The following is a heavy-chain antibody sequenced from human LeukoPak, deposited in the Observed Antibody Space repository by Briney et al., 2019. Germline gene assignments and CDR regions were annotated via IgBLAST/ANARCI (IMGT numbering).Heavy chain of an antibody. CDR3: ASAEGVAYCGGDCYSGGEYFLD. CDR2: ISTSSTTI. J-gene: IGHJ1*01. V-gene: IGHV3-11*01. Sequence: GGSLRLSCAASGFTFSDYYMSWIRQAPGKGLEWVSYISTSSTTIHYADSVKGRFTISRDNAKNSLYLEMNSLRPEDTAVYYCASAEGVAYCGGDCYSGGEYFLDWGQGTLVTVSS. D-gene: IGHD2-21*02. CDR1: GFTFSDYY.